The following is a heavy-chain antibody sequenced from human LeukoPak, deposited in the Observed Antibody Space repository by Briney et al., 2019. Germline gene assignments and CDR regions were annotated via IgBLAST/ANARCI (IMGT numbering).Heavy chain of an antibody. V-gene: IGHV4-59*01. J-gene: IGHJ5*02. CDR3: AKDPNEYSNYNWFDP. CDR2: IYYSGST. D-gene: IGHD4-11*01. CDR1: GGSISGYY. Sequence: SETLSLTCTVSGGSISGYYWSCVRQPPERGLEWIGYIYYSGSTSYNPSLRSRVTISVDTSKNQFSLKLSSVTAADTAIYYCAKDPNEYSNYNWFDPWGQGTLVAVSS.